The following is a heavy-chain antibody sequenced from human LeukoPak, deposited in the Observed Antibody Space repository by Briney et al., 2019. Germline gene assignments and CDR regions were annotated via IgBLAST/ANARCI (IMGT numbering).Heavy chain of an antibody. CDR3: ARDGDAVSAAIAGAFDL. Sequence: SETLSLTCTVSGVSISSGNFYWSWIRQSAGKGLEWIGHVYSTGNTKYNPSLKSRVTISADTSKNQISLRLRSVTAADTAMFYCARDGDAVSAAIAGAFDLWGRGTMVTVSS. CDR2: VYSTGNT. J-gene: IGHJ3*01. D-gene: IGHD2-2*01. V-gene: IGHV4-61*09. CDR1: GVSISSGNFY.